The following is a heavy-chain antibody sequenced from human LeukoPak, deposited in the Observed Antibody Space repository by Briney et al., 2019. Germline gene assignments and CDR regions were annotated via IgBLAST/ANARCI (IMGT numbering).Heavy chain of an antibody. V-gene: IGHV3-23*01. D-gene: IGHD2-15*01. J-gene: IGHJ4*02. CDR2: ISNNGGYT. CDR3: AKQLGYCSDGSCYFPY. Sequence: GGSLRLSCAASGFTFSSSPMSWVRQAPGKGLEGVSAISNNGGYTYYADSVQGRFTISRDNSKSTLCLQMNSLRAEDTAVYYCAKQLGYCSDGSCYFPYWGQGTLVTVSS. CDR1: GFTFSSSP.